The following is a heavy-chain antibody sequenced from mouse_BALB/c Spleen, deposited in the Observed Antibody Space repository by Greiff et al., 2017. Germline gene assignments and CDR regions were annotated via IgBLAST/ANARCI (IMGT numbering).Heavy chain of an antibody. V-gene: IGHV5-6*01. Sequence: EVQGVESGGDLVKPGGSLKLSCAASGFTFSSYGMSWVRQTPDKRLEWVATISSGGSYTYYPDSVKGRFTISRDNAKNTLYLQMSSLKSEDTAMYYCARGDFWFAYWGQGTLVTVS. CDR2: ISSGGSYT. J-gene: IGHJ3*01. CDR3: ARGDFWFAY. CDR1: GFTFSSYG.